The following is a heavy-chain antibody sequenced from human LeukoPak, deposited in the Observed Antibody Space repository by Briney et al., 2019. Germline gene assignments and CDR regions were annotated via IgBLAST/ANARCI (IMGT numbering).Heavy chain of an antibody. CDR1: GFTFSSYW. V-gene: IGHV3-7*01. D-gene: IGHD4-23*01. J-gene: IGHJ3*02. CDR2: IKQDGSEK. Sequence: GGSLRLSCAASGFTFSSYWMSWVRQAPGKGLEWVANIKQDGSEKYYVDSVKGRFTISRDNAKNSLYLQMNSLRAEDTAVYYCARDRNYGGTSGYTSAALDIWGQGTMVTVSS. CDR3: ARDRNYGGTSGYTSAALDI.